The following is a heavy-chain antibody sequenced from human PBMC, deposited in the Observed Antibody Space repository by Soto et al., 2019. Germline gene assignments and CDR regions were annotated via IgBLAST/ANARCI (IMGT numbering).Heavy chain of an antibody. V-gene: IGHV5-51*01. J-gene: IGHJ5*02. CDR1: AYTFSNYW. D-gene: IGHD6-19*01. Sequence: EVQLVQSGAEVKKPGESLKISCKGSAYTFSNYWIGWVRQMPGKGLEGMVIINPGDSDTRYNPSFRGQVTISADTSISTTYLQWSSLKASDTAMYCCARPYSSGWLDLWGQGTLVTVSS. CDR2: INPGDSDT. CDR3: ARPYSSGWLDL.